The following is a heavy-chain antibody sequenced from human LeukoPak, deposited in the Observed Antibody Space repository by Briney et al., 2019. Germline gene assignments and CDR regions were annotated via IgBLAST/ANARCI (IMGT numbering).Heavy chain of an antibody. D-gene: IGHD3-22*01. Sequence: GGSLRLSCAASGFIVNTNYMNWVRQAPGKGLEWVSVLYAGGNTYYADSVKGRFTISRDQSKTTVYLQMNSLRAEDTAVYYCARDGSGYYSPANWGQGTLVTVSS. CDR2: LYAGGNT. CDR1: GFIVNTNY. V-gene: IGHV3-66*01. J-gene: IGHJ4*02. CDR3: ARDGSGYYSPAN.